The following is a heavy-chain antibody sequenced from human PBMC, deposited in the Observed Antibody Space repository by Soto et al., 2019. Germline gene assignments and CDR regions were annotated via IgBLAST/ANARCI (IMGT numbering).Heavy chain of an antibody. CDR1: GFTFSDYY. CDR3: ARENYFDY. CDR2: IRADGNEK. V-gene: IGHV3-7*01. J-gene: IGHJ4*02. Sequence: GGSLRLSCTASGFTFSDYYMSWIRQAPGKRPEWVANIRADGNEKSYVDSVKGRFTIPRDNAKNSLYLQMNSLRVEDTAIYFCARENYFDYWGPGTLVTVSS.